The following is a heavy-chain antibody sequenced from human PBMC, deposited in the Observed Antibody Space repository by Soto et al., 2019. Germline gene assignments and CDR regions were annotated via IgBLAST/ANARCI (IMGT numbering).Heavy chain of an antibody. J-gene: IGHJ4*02. D-gene: IGHD3-16*01. CDR2: IWYDGSNK. CDR1: GFTFSSYG. Sequence: PGGSLRLSCAASGFTFSSYGMHLVHQAPGKGLEWVAFIWYDGSNKYYADSVKGRFTISRENSKNTLYLQMNSLRAEDTAVYYCERGLAIAKAPFDYWGQGTLVTVSS. CDR3: ERGLAIAKAPFDY. V-gene: IGHV3-33*01.